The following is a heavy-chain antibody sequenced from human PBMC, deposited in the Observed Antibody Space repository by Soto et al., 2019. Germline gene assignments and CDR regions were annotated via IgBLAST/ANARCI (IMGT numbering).Heavy chain of an antibody. D-gene: IGHD6-6*01. CDR3: AREGSSSSKYFQH. Sequence: RASVKVSCKASGYSFTGYNIHWVRQAPGQGLEWMGWINPNSGGTNYAQKFQGRVTMTRDTSVTTAYMELSRLTSDDTAVYFCAREGSSSSKYFQHWGQGTLVTAPQ. V-gene: IGHV1-2*02. CDR1: GYSFTGYN. CDR2: INPNSGGT. J-gene: IGHJ1*01.